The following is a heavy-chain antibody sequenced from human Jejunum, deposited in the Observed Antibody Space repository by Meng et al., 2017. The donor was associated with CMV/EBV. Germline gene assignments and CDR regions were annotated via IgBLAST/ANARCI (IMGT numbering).Heavy chain of an antibody. D-gene: IGHD3-10*02. CDR3: AHRLYVVDGLRAFDY. Sequence: TRTISGVGVGLIRQPPGKGLEWLALIYCDDDQRYSSSMKSRLTITKDTAKKQVVLTMTSVDTVDTATYYCAHRLYVVDGLRAFDYWGQGILVTVSS. V-gene: IGHV2-5*02. CDR2: IYCDDDQ. CDR1: TRTISGVG. J-gene: IGHJ4*02.